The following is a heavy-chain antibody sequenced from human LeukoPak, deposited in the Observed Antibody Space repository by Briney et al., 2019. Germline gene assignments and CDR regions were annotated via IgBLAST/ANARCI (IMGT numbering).Heavy chain of an antibody. CDR1: GYTFTGYY. Sequence: GASVKVFCKASGYTFTGYYMHWVRQAPGQGLEWMGWISAYNGNTNYAQKLQGRVTMTTDTSTSTAYMELRSLRSDDTAVYYCAGSTYYDFWSGYSFLETFDYWGQGTLVTVSS. CDR2: ISAYNGNT. CDR3: AGSTYYDFWSGYSFLETFDY. J-gene: IGHJ4*02. V-gene: IGHV1-18*04. D-gene: IGHD3-3*01.